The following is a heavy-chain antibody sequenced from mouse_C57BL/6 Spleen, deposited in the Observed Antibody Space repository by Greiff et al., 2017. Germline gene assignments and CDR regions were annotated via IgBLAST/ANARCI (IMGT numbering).Heavy chain of an antibody. Sequence: EVKLMESGGGLVKPGGSLKLSCAASGFTFSDYGMHWVRQAPEKGLEWVAYISSGSSTIYYADTVKGLFTISRDNAKNTLFLQVTSLRSEDTAMYYCARLGRVYFDYWGQGTTLTVSS. CDR1: GFTFSDYG. CDR2: ISSGSSTI. V-gene: IGHV5-17*01. D-gene: IGHD4-1*01. J-gene: IGHJ2*01. CDR3: ARLGRVYFDY.